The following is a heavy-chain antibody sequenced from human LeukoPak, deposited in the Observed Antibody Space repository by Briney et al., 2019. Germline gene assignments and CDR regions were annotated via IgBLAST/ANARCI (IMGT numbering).Heavy chain of an antibody. CDR3: ARHSGSGSLSRPFDP. CDR2: VYYTGST. Sequence: SETLSLTCTVSGASVTSGGFYWGWLRQSPGKGLQWIATVYYTGSTYYNPSLKSRVTISIDTSKNQFSLNLRSLIAADTAVYYCARHSGSGSLSRPFDPWGRGTLVTVFS. J-gene: IGHJ5*02. V-gene: IGHV4-39*01. CDR1: GASVTSGGFY. D-gene: IGHD3-10*01.